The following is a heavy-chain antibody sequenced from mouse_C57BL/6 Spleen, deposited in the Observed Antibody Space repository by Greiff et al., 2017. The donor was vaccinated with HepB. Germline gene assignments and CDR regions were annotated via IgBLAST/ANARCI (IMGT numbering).Heavy chain of an antibody. J-gene: IGHJ4*01. D-gene: IGHD2-3*01. CDR2: IYPGDGDT. V-gene: IGHV1-80*01. Sequence: VMLVESGAELVKPGASVKISCKASGYAFSSYWMNWVKQRPGKGLEWIGQIYPGDGDTNYNGKFKGKATLTADKSSSTAYMQLSSLTSEDSAVYFCARSIYDGFAMDYWGQGTSVTVSS. CDR1: GYAFSSYW. CDR3: ARSIYDGFAMDY.